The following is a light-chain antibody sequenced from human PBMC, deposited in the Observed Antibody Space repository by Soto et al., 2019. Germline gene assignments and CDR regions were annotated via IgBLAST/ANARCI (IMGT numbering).Light chain of an antibody. J-gene: IGKJ1*01. V-gene: IGKV3-15*01. CDR2: GTS. CDR3: QQYNNWPPYQT. CDR1: QSVATN. Sequence: ELVMTQYPATLSVSPGERATLSCRASQSVATNLAWYQQKPGQAPKLLIYGTSARANGVPARFSGSGSETDFTLTISSLQSEDFGVYYCQQYNNWPPYQTFGQGTKVEMK.